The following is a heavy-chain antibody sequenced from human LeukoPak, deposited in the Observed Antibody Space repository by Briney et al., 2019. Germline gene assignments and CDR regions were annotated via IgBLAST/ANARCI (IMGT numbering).Heavy chain of an antibody. CDR2: IKQDGSEK. Sequence: GGSLRLSCAASGFTFSSYWMSWVRQAPGKGLEWVANIKQDGSEKYYVDSVKGRFTISRDNAKNSLYLQMNSLRAEDTAVYYCARESDIVARNWFDPWGQGTLVTASS. CDR1: GFTFSSYW. D-gene: IGHD5-12*01. V-gene: IGHV3-7*01. CDR3: ARESDIVARNWFDP. J-gene: IGHJ5*02.